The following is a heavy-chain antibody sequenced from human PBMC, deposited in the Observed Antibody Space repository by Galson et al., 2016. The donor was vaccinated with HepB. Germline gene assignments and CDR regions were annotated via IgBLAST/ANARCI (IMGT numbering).Heavy chain of an antibody. V-gene: IGHV4-34*01. CDR1: GGYFSGYF. CDR3: ARGSPISPGAIDV. J-gene: IGHJ3*01. CDR2: INHRGNS. D-gene: IGHD2-2*02. Sequence: ETLSLTCGVNGGYFSGYFWTWIRQTPGKGLEWLGEINHRGNSNYNPSLPSRVAISVHSSKYQFSLQLNSVTAADTAVYYCARGSPISPGAIDVWGQGTMVTVAS.